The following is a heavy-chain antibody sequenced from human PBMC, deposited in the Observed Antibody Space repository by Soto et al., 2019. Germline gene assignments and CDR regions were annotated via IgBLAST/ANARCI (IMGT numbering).Heavy chain of an antibody. CDR3: ARGYCSGGSCYLDY. CDR1: GFSFSNYG. Sequence: QVQLVESGGGVVQPGRSLRLSCVASGFSFSNYGMHWVRQAPGKGLEWVAVIWYDGSNKYYADSVKGRFTISRDNSKNTLYLQMNSMRAEDTAMYYCARGYCSGGSCYLDYWGQGTLVTVSS. V-gene: IGHV3-33*01. D-gene: IGHD2-15*01. J-gene: IGHJ4*02. CDR2: IWYDGSNK.